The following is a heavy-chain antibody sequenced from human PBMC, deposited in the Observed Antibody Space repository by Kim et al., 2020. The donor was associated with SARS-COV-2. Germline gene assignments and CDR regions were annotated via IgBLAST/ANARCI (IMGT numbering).Heavy chain of an antibody. D-gene: IGHD4-17*01. CDR1: GGSISSSSYY. V-gene: IGHV4-39*07. CDR2: IYYSGST. J-gene: IGHJ3*02. Sequence: SETLSLTCTVSGGSISSSSYYWGWIRQPPGKGLEWIGSIYYSGSTYYNPSLKSRVTISVDTSKNQFSLKLSSVTAADTAVYYCARERWGREVTTMVAFDIWGQGTMVTVSS. CDR3: ARERWGREVTTMVAFDI.